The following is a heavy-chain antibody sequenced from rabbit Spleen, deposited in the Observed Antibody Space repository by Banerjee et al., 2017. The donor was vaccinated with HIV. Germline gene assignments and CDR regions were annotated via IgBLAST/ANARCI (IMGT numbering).Heavy chain of an antibody. J-gene: IGHJ4*01. V-gene: IGHV1S45*01. CDR1: GFDFSSNA. Sequence: QQQLEESGGGLVKPEGSLTLTCKASGFDFSSNAMCWVRQAPGKGLELIACIYIGSSGSTAYASWAKGRFTISKTSSTTVTLQMTSLTAADTATYFCARDSVAVIGWNFNLWGQGTLVTVS. CDR2: IYIGSSGST. CDR3: ARDSVAVIGWNFNL. D-gene: IGHD1-1*01.